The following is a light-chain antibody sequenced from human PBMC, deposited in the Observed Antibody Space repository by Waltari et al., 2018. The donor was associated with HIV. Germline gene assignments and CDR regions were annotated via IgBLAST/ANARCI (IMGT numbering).Light chain of an antibody. CDR2: NNSDGRH. V-gene: IGLV4-69*01. Sequence: QLVLTQSPSASASLGASVKLTCILSGGHIHYAIAWHQQQPEKCTRYLVKNNSDGRHSKGDGVPDRCSGSTCGAERYLTISSLQAEDEADYYCQTWATGIVVFGRGTKLTVL. CDR1: GGHIHYA. J-gene: IGLJ2*01. CDR3: QTWATGIVV.